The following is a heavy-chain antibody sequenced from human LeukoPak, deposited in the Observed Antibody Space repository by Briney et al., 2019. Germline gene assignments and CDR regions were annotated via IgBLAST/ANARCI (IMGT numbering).Heavy chain of an antibody. V-gene: IGHV4-59*01. CDR1: GGSISSYY. CDR2: IYYSGST. CDR3: ARGHSSGWYGDDY. Sequence: PSETLSPTCTVSGGSISSYYWSWIRQPPGKGLEWIGYIYYSGSTNYNPSLKSRVTISVDTSKNQFSLKLSSVTAADTAVYYCARGHSSGWYGDDYWGQGTLVTVSS. D-gene: IGHD6-19*01. J-gene: IGHJ4*02.